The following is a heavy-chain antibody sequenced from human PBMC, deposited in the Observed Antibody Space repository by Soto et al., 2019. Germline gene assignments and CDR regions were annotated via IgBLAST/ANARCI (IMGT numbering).Heavy chain of an antibody. Sequence: SETLSLTCTVSGGSISSGGYYWSWIRQHPGKGLEWIGYIYYSGSTYYNPSLKSRVTISVDTSKNEFSLKLSSVTAADTAVYYCARKKHITILAPFDPWGQGTLVTVSS. CDR3: ARKKHITILAPFDP. V-gene: IGHV4-31*03. D-gene: IGHD3-3*01. CDR1: GGSISSGGYY. CDR2: IYYSGST. J-gene: IGHJ5*02.